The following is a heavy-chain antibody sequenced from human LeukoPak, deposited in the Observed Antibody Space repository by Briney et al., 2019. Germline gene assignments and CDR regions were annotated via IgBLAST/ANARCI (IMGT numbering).Heavy chain of an antibody. Sequence: SQTLSLTCTVSGGSISSGDYYWSWIRQHPGKGLEWIGYIYYSGSTYYNPSLKSRVTISVDTSKNQFSLKLSSVTAADTAVYYCARNPNWGNWYFDLWGRGTLVTVSS. J-gene: IGHJ2*01. V-gene: IGHV4-31*03. CDR1: GGSISSGDYY. D-gene: IGHD7-27*01. CDR2: IYYSGST. CDR3: ARNPNWGNWYFDL.